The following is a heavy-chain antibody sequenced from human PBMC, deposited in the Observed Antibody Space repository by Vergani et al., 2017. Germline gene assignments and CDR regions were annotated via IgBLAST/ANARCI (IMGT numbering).Heavy chain of an antibody. D-gene: IGHD2-15*01. CDR1: GYSFTNYW. J-gene: IGHJ4*02. Sequence: EVQLVQSGAEVKKPGESLKISCQGSGYSFTNYWIGWVRQMPGKGLEWMGIIYPDDSDTRDSSSFQGQVTISADMSISTAYLKWNSLKASAISMYYCARLRYCSSGRCYPDDYWGQGTLVTVSS. CDR3: ARLRYCSSGRCYPDDY. CDR2: IYPDDSDT. V-gene: IGHV5-51*03.